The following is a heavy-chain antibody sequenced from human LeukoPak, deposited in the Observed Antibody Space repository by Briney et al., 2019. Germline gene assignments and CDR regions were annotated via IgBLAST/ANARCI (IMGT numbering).Heavy chain of an antibody. J-gene: IGHJ6*03. V-gene: IGHV3-21*01. CDR1: GFTFSSYS. CDR2: ISSSSSYI. Sequence: GGSLRLSCAASGFTFSSYSMNWVRQAPGKGLEWVSSISSSSSYIYYADSVKGRFTISRDNAKNSLYLQMNSLRAEDTAVYYCARVNEYRSGWPTYYYYYYMDVWGKGTTVTVSS. D-gene: IGHD6-19*01. CDR3: ARVNEYRSGWPTYYYYYYMDV.